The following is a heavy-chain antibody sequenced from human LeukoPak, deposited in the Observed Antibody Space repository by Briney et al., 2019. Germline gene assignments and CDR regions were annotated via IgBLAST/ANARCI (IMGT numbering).Heavy chain of an antibody. J-gene: IGHJ5*02. Sequence: GSSVKVSCKASGGTFSSYAISWVRQAPGQGLEWMGWISTYSGNTYYAQKLQGRLTMTTDTSTRTVYMELRSLRSDDTAVYYCARDKGAAAGALFDPWGQGTLVTVSS. CDR1: GGTFSSYA. V-gene: IGHV1-18*01. CDR2: ISTYSGNT. D-gene: IGHD6-13*01. CDR3: ARDKGAAAGALFDP.